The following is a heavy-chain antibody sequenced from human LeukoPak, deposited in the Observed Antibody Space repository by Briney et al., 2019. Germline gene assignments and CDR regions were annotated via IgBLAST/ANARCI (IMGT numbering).Heavy chain of an antibody. CDR3: ARGSVGTIFGVVIIGNWFDP. CDR2: IYYSGST. V-gene: IGHV4-31*03. Sequence: SETLSLTCTVSGGSISSGGYYWSWIRQHPGKGLEWIGHIYYSGSTYYNPSLKSRVTMSVDTSKNQFSLKLSSVTAAGTAVYYCARGSVGTIFGVVIIGNWFDPWGQGTLVTVSS. D-gene: IGHD3-3*01. J-gene: IGHJ5*02. CDR1: GGSISSGGYY.